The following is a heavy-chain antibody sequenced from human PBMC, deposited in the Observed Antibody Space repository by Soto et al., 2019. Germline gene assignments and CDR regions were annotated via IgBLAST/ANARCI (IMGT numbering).Heavy chain of an antibody. CDR1: GYSFTSYW. V-gene: IGHV5-51*01. CDR2: IYPGDSDT. D-gene: IGHD6-13*01. J-gene: IGHJ6*02. Sequence: GEPLKISCKGPGYSFTSYWIGWVRQMPGKGLEWMGIIYPGDSDTRYSPSFQGQVTISADKSISTAYLQWSSLKASDTAMYYCASRGSAAAGTSDGMDDWGQGTTFTVSS. CDR3: ASRGSAAAGTSDGMDD.